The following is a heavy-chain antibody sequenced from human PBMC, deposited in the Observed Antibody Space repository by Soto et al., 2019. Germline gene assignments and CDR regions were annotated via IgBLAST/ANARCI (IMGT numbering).Heavy chain of an antibody. V-gene: IGHV4-39*01. Sequence: QLQLQESGPELVKPSETLSLTCTVSGGSISSSSYYWGWIRQPPGKGLEWIGSIYYSGSTYYNPSLKSRVTISVDTSKNQFSLKLSSVTAADTAVYYCANRYDYIWGSYRPEYYFDYWGQGTLVTVSS. D-gene: IGHD3-16*02. J-gene: IGHJ4*02. CDR1: GGSISSSSYY. CDR2: IYYSGST. CDR3: ANRYDYIWGSYRPEYYFDY.